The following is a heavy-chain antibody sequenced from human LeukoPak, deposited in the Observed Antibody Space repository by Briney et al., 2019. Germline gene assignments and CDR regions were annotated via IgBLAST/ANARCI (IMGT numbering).Heavy chain of an antibody. CDR1: GGSISSGTYY. V-gene: IGHV4-39*01. CDR3: ARISRPADRTAGPYNMDV. Sequence: SETLSLTCAVSGGSISSGTYYWGWTRQPPGKGLEWIGSISYSGTTYYNASLKSRVTLSVDTSKNLFSLNLRSVTAADTAVYYCARISRPADRTAGPYNMDVWGKGTTVTVSS. J-gene: IGHJ6*03. CDR2: ISYSGTT.